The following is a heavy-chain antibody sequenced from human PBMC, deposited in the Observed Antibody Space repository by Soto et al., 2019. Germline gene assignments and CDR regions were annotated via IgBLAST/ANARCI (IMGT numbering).Heavy chain of an antibody. V-gene: IGHV4-34*01. CDR1: GGSFSGYY. CDR2: INHSGST. D-gene: IGHD5-12*01. J-gene: IGHJ4*02. Sequence: QVQLQQWGAGLLKPSETLSLTCAVYGGSFSGYYWSWIRQPPGKGLEWIGEINHSGSTNYNPSLKRRVTISVDTSKNQFALKLSSVTAADTAVYYCARGRWLRSSFDYWGQGTLVTVSS. CDR3: ARGRWLRSSFDY.